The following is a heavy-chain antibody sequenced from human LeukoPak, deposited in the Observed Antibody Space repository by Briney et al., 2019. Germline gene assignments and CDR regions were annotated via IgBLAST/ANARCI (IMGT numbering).Heavy chain of an antibody. Sequence: ASVKVSCKASGYTFTSYYMHWVRKAPGQGLEWMVIISPSGGSTSYAQKFQGRVTMTRDTSTSTVYMVLSSLRSEDTSVYYCARVEGLRHWYFDLWSRRTLVTVSS. V-gene: IGHV1-46*01. D-gene: IGHD4-17*01. CDR3: ARVEGLRHWYFDL. J-gene: IGHJ2*01. CDR1: GYTFTSYY. CDR2: ISPSGGST.